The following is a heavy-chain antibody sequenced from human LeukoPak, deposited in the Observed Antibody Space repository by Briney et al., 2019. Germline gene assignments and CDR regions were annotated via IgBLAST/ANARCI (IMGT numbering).Heavy chain of an antibody. D-gene: IGHD2-21*02. J-gene: IGHJ6*02. CDR2: IGSSGSPT. V-gene: IGHV3-48*01. CDR3: ARSYCGGDCSPDYYYYGMDV. Sequence: GGSLRLSCAASGFAFSSYNMNWVRQAPGKGLEWISYIGSSGSPTHYADSVGGRFTISRDNSKNTLYLQMNSLRAEDTAVYYCARSYCGGDCSPDYYYYGMDVWGQGTTVTVSS. CDR1: GFAFSSYN.